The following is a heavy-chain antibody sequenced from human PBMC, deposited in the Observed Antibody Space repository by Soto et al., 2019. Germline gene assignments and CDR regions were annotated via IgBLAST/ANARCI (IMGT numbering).Heavy chain of an antibody. Sequence: SETLSLTCTVSGDSITSNSYFWAWIRQPPGKGLEWIGYIYYSGSTNYNPSLKSRVTISVDTSKNQFSLKLNSMTAADTAVYYCARHNYGSGSTYFDYWGQGTLVTAPQ. CDR2: IYYSGST. J-gene: IGHJ4*02. D-gene: IGHD3-10*01. CDR3: ARHNYGSGSTYFDY. CDR1: GDSITSNSYF. V-gene: IGHV4-61*05.